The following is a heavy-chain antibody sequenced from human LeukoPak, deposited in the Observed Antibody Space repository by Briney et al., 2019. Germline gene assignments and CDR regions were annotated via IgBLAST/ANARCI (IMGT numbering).Heavy chain of an antibody. CDR2: VDPKDGET. J-gene: IGHJ4*02. V-gene: IGHV1-24*01. CDR1: GYTLTELS. CDR3: AAADTRGYYFDY. Sequence: SVKVSCKVSGYTLTELSMHWVRQAPGKGLGWMGGVDPKDGETIYAQKSQGRVTMTEDTSTDTAYMELSSLRSEDTAVYYCAAADTRGYYFDYWGQGTLVTVSS.